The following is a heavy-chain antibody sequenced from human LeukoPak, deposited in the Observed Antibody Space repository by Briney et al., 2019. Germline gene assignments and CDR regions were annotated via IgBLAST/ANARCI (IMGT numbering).Heavy chain of an antibody. CDR2: IYHSGST. Sequence: SETLSLTCTVSGYSISSGYYWGWIRQPPGKGLEWIGSIYHSGSTYYNPSLKSRVTISVDTSKNQFSLELSSVTAADTAVYYCAREYDSSGYYPSDAFDIWGQGTMVTVSS. D-gene: IGHD3-22*01. CDR3: AREYDSSGYYPSDAFDI. J-gene: IGHJ3*02. CDR1: GYSISSGYY. V-gene: IGHV4-38-2*02.